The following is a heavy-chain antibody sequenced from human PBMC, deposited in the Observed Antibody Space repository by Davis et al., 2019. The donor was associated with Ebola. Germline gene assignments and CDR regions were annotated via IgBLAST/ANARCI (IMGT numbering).Heavy chain of an antibody. D-gene: IGHD3-10*01. V-gene: IGHV4-34*01. CDR2: INHSGST. Sequence: SETLSLTCAVYGGSFSGYYWSWIRQPPGKGLEWIGEINHSGSTNYSPSLKSRVTISVDTSKNQFSLKLSSVTAADTAVYYCARYRDYYGSGSLNWFDPWGQGTLVTVSS. CDR3: ARYRDYYGSGSLNWFDP. J-gene: IGHJ5*02. CDR1: GGSFSGYY.